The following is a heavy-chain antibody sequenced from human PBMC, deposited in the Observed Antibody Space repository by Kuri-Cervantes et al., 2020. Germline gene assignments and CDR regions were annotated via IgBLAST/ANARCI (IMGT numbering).Heavy chain of an antibody. Sequence: GESLKISCAASGFTFSDYYMSWIRQAPGKGLEWVSSISSSSSYIYYADSVKGRFTISRDNSKNTLYLQMNSLRAEDTAVYYCARELGRGVISPYLDYWGQGTLVTVSS. CDR1: GFTFSDYY. D-gene: IGHD3-10*01. V-gene: IGHV3-11*06. J-gene: IGHJ4*02. CDR3: ARELGRGVISPYLDY. CDR2: ISSSSSYI.